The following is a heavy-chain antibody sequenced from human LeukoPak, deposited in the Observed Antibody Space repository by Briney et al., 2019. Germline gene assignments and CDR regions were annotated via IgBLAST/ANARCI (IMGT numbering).Heavy chain of an antibody. D-gene: IGHD5-12*01. Sequence: GGSLRLSCAASGFTFSSYSMNWVRQAPGKGLEWVSSISSSSSYIYYADSVKGRFTISRDNAKKSLYLQMNSLRAEDTAVYYCARSGYSGSYVDDAFDIWGQGTMVTVSS. CDR1: GFTFSSYS. J-gene: IGHJ3*02. CDR3: ARSGYSGSYVDDAFDI. V-gene: IGHV3-21*01. CDR2: ISSSSSYI.